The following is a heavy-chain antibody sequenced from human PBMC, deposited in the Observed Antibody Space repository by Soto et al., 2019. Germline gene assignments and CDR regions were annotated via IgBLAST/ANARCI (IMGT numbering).Heavy chain of an antibody. CDR3: ARGSMDPYKGYYYYGMDV. V-gene: IGHV3-48*02. J-gene: IGHJ6*02. D-gene: IGHD1-1*01. CDR2: ISSSSSTI. CDR1: GFTFSSYS. Sequence: PGESLRFACAASGFTFSSYSMNWVRQAPGKGLEWVSYISSSSSTIYYADSVKGRFTISRDNAKNSLYLQMNSLRDEDTAVYYCARGSMDPYKGYYYYGMDVCGQGTTVTVSS.